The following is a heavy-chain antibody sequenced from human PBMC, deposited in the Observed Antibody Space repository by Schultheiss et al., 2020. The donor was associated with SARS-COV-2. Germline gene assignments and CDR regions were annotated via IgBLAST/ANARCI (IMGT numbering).Heavy chain of an antibody. J-gene: IGHJ4*02. V-gene: IGHV4-59*08. CDR1: GGSISSYY. CDR3: ARGFEPTVGGPGDV. Sequence: SETLSLTCTVSGGSISSYYWSWIRQPPGKGLEWIGYIYYSGSTNYHPSLKSRVTLSVDTSKNQFSLKLSSVTAADTAVYYCARGFEPTVGGPGDVWGQGTLVTVSS. CDR2: IYYSGST. D-gene: IGHD4-23*01.